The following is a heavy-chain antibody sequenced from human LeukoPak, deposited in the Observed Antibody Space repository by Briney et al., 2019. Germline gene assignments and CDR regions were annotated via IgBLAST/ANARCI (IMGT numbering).Heavy chain of an antibody. V-gene: IGHV4-39*07. CDR1: GGSISSSSYY. Sequence: SETLSLTCTVAGGSISSSSYYWGWIRQPPGKGLEWIGSIYYSGSTYYNPSLKSRVTISVDTSKNQFSLKLSSVTAADTAVYYCARGGYYGSGNDFRFDPWGQGTLVTVSS. D-gene: IGHD3-10*01. CDR2: IYYSGST. CDR3: ARGGYYGSGNDFRFDP. J-gene: IGHJ5*02.